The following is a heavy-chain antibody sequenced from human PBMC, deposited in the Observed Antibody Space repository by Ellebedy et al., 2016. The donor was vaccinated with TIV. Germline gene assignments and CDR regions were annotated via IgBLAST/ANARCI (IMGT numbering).Heavy chain of an antibody. D-gene: IGHD3-22*01. CDR2: FYPSGST. CDR3: ARDYYDSSGYYFRL. J-gene: IGHJ4*02. V-gene: IGHV4-4*07. CDR1: SGSISNYY. Sequence: MPGGSLRLSCTVSSGSISNYYWSWIRQPAGKGLEWIGRFYPSGSTKYNPSLKSRVTMSVDTSKKQISLRLSSVTAADTAVYYCARDYYDSSGYYFRLWGQGTLVTVSS.